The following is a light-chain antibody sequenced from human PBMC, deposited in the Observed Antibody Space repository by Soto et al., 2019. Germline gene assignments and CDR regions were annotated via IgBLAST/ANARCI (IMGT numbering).Light chain of an antibody. V-gene: IGLV1-40*01. J-gene: IGLJ1*01. CDR2: GNN. Sequence: VRTQPPSVSGTPGQRVAISCTGRRADMGAGNDVRWYQQLPGTSPKLLIHGNNNRPSGAPDRFSGSRCGTTASLAITGLQAEDEAHYYRHSYDITLTGRYVLGTGTKVTVL. CDR3: HSYDITLTGRYV. CDR1: RADMGAGND.